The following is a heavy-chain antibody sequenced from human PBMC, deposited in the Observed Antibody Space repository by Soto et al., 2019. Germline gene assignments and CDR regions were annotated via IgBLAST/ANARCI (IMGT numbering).Heavy chain of an antibody. J-gene: IGHJ4*02. D-gene: IGHD2-21*01. CDR1: GFTFSNAW. Sequence: EVQLVESGGGLVKPGGSLRLSCAASGFTFSNAWMSWVRQAPGKRLECAGRINSKNDGGTTDYAAPAIGRFTISRDDSKNTLLLQMNSLKSEDTVVYYCTTDPPYCGGDCYWGASHPFDYWGQGTLVTVSS. CDR2: INSKNDGGTT. CDR3: TTDPPYCGGDCYWGASHPFDY. V-gene: IGHV3-15*01.